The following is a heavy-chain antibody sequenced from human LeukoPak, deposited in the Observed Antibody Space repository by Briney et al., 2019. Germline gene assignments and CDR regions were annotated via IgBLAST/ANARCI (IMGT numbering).Heavy chain of an antibody. J-gene: IGHJ4*02. CDR2: IYYSGST. Sequence: SETLSLTCTVSGGSISSSSYYWGWIRQPPGKGLEWIGSIYYSGSTYYNPSLKSRVTISVDTSKNQFSLKLSPVTAADTAVYYCARHQTKYSSSSGLDYWGQGTLVTVSS. V-gene: IGHV4-39*01. CDR1: GGSISSSSYY. CDR3: ARHQTKYSSSSGLDY. D-gene: IGHD6-6*01.